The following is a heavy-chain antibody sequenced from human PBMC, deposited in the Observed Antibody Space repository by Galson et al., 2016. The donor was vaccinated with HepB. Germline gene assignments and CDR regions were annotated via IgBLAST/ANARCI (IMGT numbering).Heavy chain of an antibody. CDR1: GASISGSNW. V-gene: IGHV4-4*02. J-gene: IGHJ6*02. D-gene: IGHD2-2*01. CDR2: ISHSGST. Sequence: SETLSLTCAVTGASISGSNWWSWVRQSPRKGLGWIGEISHSGSTNYNPSLKSRVIMSIDKSKNRFSLNLTSVTAADTAVYYCVRHLIVEAPAATFYYGIDVWGQGTTVTVSS. CDR3: VRHLIVEAPAATFYYGIDV.